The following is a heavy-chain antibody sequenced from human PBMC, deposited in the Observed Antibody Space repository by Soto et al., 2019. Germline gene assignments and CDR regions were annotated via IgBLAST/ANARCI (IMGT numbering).Heavy chain of an antibody. CDR2: INHSGST. Sequence: QVQLQQWGAGLLKPSETLSLTCAVYGGSFSGYYWSWIRQPPGKGLEWIGEINHSGSTNYNPSLKSRVTISVDTSKNQCSLKRSSVTAADTAVYYCARGRYNPYSSSSEPWSDYWGQGTLVTVSS. CDR1: GGSFSGYY. CDR3: ARGRYNPYSSSSEPWSDY. D-gene: IGHD6-6*01. V-gene: IGHV4-34*01. J-gene: IGHJ4*02.